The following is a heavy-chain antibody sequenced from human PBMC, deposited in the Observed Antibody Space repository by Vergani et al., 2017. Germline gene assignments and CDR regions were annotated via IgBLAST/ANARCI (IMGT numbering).Heavy chain of an antibody. CDR3: ARDRFVTMVRGGMDV. Sequence: EVQLVESGGGLVKPGGSLRLSCAASGFTFSSYSMNWVRQAPGKGLEWVSSISSSSSYIYYADSVKGRFTISRDNAKNSLYLQMNSLRAEATAVYYCARDRFVTMVRGGMDVWGQGTTVTVSS. D-gene: IGHD3-10*01. J-gene: IGHJ6*02. CDR2: ISSSSSYI. V-gene: IGHV3-21*01. CDR1: GFTFSSYS.